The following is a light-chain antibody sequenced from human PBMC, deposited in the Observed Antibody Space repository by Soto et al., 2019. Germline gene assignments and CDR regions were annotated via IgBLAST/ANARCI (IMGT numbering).Light chain of an antibody. CDR1: RSFASSY. CDR2: AAS. Sequence: EIVLTQSPVTLSLSPGERATLSCRASRSFASSYLGWYQQKPGQAPRLLIYAASTRATGIPDMFSGSGSAAAFTLTLGSLEDEDSAVFYCKYSATSSPYPFCQPTKLPIQ. V-gene: IGKV3-20*01. CDR3: KYSATSSPYP. J-gene: IGKJ2*01.